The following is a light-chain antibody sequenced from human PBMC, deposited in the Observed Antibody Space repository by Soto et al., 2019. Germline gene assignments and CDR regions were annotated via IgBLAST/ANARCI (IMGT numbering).Light chain of an antibody. J-gene: IGKJ2*01. Sequence: ENVLTQSPGTLYLSPGERATLSCRASQSVTSSFLAWFQQKPGQAPRLIIYGASTRGSGMPDRFSGSGSGTDFPLTIRRLELVGFAMYYWQQYGSSPYTFGQGTKLEIK. CDR3: QQYGSSPYT. CDR1: QSVTSSF. V-gene: IGKV3-20*01. CDR2: GAS.